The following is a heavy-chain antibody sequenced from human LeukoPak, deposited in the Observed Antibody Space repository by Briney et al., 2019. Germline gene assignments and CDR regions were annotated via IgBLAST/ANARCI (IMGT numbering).Heavy chain of an antibody. CDR2: ISSSSSYI. J-gene: IGHJ4*02. D-gene: IGHD2-15*01. V-gene: IGHV3-21*01. CDR3: AKVIVVVVAAEYFDY. CDR1: GFTFSSYS. Sequence: GGSLRLSCAASGFTFSSYSINWVRQAPGRGLEWVSSISSSSSYIYYADSVKGRFTISRDNAKNSLYLQMNSLRAEDTAVYYCAKVIVVVVAAEYFDYWGQGTLVTVSS.